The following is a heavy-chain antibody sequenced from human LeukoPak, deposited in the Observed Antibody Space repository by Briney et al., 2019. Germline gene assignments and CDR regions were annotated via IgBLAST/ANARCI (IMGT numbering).Heavy chain of an antibody. V-gene: IGHV4-61*08. D-gene: IGHD4-17*01. Sequence: PSETLSLTCTVSGGSISSGDYYWSWIRQPPGKGLEWIGYIYYSGSTNYNPSLKSRVTISVDTSKNQFSLKLSSVTAADTAVYYCARPRSSYGDYPPAGWYFDLWGRGTLVTVSS. CDR3: ARPRSSYGDYPPAGWYFDL. J-gene: IGHJ2*01. CDR1: GGSISSGDYY. CDR2: IYYSGST.